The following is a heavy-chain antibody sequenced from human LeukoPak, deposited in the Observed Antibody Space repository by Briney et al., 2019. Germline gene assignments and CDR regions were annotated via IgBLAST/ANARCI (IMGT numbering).Heavy chain of an antibody. V-gene: IGHV3-30*18. J-gene: IGHJ6*02. D-gene: IGHD2-21*01. Sequence: PGGSLRLSCAASGFTFSSYGMHWVRQAPGKGLEWVAVISYDGSNKYYADSVKGRFTISRDNSKNTLYLQMNSLRAEDTAVYYCAKDHGGDPCYYYGMDVWGQGTTVTVSS. CDR2: ISYDGSNK. CDR1: GFTFSSYG. CDR3: AKDHGGDPCYYYGMDV.